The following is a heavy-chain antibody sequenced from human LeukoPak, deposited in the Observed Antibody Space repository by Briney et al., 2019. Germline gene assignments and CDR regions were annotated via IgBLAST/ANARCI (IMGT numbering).Heavy chain of an antibody. Sequence: GGSLRLSCRCSGFTFGDYVMTWVRQAPGKGLEWVGFIRSKVYGGTTEYAASVKGRFIISRDDSKSIAYLQMNSLETEDTAVYYCTRDYGGFDYWGQGTLVTVAS. CDR2: IRSKVYGGTT. CDR3: TRDYGGFDY. J-gene: IGHJ4*02. CDR1: GFTFGDYV. D-gene: IGHD4-23*01. V-gene: IGHV3-49*04.